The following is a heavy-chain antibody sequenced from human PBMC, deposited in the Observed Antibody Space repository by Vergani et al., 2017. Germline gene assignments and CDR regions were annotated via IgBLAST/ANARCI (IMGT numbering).Heavy chain of an antibody. V-gene: IGHV3-7*01. Sequence: EVQLVESGGGLVQPGGSLRLSCAASGFSLSRFWMSWVRQAPEKGLEWVAHISPDGSATSYVDSVKGRFTISRDNTKNSLYLQMNSLRAEDTAVYYCARDRSRTTGMDVWGQGTTVTVSS. CDR1: GFSLSRFW. CDR3: ARDRSRTTGMDV. CDR2: ISPDGSAT. D-gene: IGHD2/OR15-2a*01. J-gene: IGHJ6*02.